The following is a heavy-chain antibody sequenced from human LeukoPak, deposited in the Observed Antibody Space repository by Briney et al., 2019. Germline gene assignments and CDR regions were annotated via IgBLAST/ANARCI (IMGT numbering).Heavy chain of an antibody. V-gene: IGHV3-33*01. CDR3: AGARLLDY. D-gene: IGHD3-22*01. CDR1: GFTFSTYG. J-gene: IGHJ4*02. CDR2: VSYDGGDK. Sequence: LAGGSLRLSCAASGFTFSTYGMHWVRQSPGKGLEWVGVVSYDGGDKYYADSVEGRFTISRDNSENTLYLEMSSLRAEDTAVYYCAGARLLDYWGQGTLVTVSS.